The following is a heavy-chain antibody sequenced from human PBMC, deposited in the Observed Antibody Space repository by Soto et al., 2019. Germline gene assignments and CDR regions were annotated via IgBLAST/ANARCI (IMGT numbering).Heavy chain of an antibody. Sequence: PGGALRLYCVDSGFTCSTYAMTWVRQAPGKGLEWVSAISGSGSGTNYADSVKGPFTISRDNSKNIMYLKMNSLRAEDTAVYYCAKEKPTTTCFDYWGPGTQVTVSS. CDR1: GFTCSTYA. D-gene: IGHD1-1*01. J-gene: IGHJ4*02. CDR2: ISGSGSGT. CDR3: AKEKPTTTCFDY. V-gene: IGHV3-23*01.